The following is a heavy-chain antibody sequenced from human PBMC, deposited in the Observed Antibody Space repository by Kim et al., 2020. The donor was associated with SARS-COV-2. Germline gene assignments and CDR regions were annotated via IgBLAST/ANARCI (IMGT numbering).Heavy chain of an antibody. V-gene: IGHV4-59*01. CDR1: GGSISSYY. Sequence: SETLSLTCTVSGGSISSYYWSWIRQPPGKGLEWIGYIYYSGSTNYNPSLKSRVTISVDTSKNQFSLKLSSVTAADTAVYYCARDYGAGWGMDVWGQGTTVTVSS. J-gene: IGHJ6*02. D-gene: IGHD4-17*01. CDR3: ARDYGAGWGMDV. CDR2: IYYSGST.